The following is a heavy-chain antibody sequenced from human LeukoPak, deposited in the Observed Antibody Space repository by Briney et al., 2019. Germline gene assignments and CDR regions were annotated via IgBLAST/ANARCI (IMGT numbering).Heavy chain of an antibody. CDR1: GGSFSAYY. D-gene: IGHD1-1*01. J-gene: IGHJ4*03. CDR2: VNHRRDT. CDR3: ARGPTISETGYFDY. Sequence: PSETLSLTCAVYGGSFSAYYWSWIRQSPGKGLQWIAEVNHRRDTNYNPSVKGRVTISVDTSKNQFSLKVTSLTAADTAVYYCARGPTISETGYFDYWGQGTLVTVSS. V-gene: IGHV4-34*01.